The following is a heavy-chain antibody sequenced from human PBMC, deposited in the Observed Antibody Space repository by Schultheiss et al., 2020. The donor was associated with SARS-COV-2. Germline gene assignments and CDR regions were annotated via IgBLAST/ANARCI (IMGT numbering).Heavy chain of an antibody. J-gene: IGHJ4*02. Sequence: GGSLRLSCAASGFTFSSYGMHWVRQAPGKGLEWVAVISYDGSNKYYTDSVKGRFTISRDNSKNTLYLQMNSLRAEDTAVYYCATQYCSGGSCSTSPLDYWGQGTLVTVSS. D-gene: IGHD2-15*01. CDR2: ISYDGSNK. V-gene: IGHV3-30*03. CDR3: ATQYCSGGSCSTSPLDY. CDR1: GFTFSSYG.